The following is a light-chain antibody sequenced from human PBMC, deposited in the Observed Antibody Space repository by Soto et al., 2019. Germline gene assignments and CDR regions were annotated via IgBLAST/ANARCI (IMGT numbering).Light chain of an antibody. CDR3: GADHGSGSNFVVV. CDR2: VGTGGIVG. J-gene: IGLJ2*01. CDR1: SGYSNYK. V-gene: IGLV9-49*01. Sequence: QSVLTQPHSASASLGASVTLTCTLSSGYSNYKVDWYQQRPGKGPRFVMRVGTGGIVGSKGDGIPDRFSVLGSGLNRYLTIKNIQEEDESDYHCGADHGSGSNFVVVFGGGTKLTVL.